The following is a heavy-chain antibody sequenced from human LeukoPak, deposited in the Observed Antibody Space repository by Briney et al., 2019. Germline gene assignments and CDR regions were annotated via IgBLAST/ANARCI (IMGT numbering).Heavy chain of an antibody. CDR3: AKEGSSGWYDYYGLEV. D-gene: IGHD6-19*01. CDR1: GFTFSSYA. J-gene: IGHJ6*02. V-gene: IGHV3-23*01. CDR2: INGGGDDT. Sequence: PGGSLRLSCAASGFTFSSYAMSWVRQAPGKGLEWVSVINGGGDDTYYADSVKGRFTISRDNSKDTLYLQMTSLGVGDTAVYYCAKEGSSGWYDYYGLEVWGQGTTVTVSS.